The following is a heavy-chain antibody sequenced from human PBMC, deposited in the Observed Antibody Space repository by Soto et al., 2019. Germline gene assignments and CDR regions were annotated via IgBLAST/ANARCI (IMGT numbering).Heavy chain of an antibody. CDR3: QLVVVAATPPAYYYYTDV. CDR1: GFTVSSNY. J-gene: IGHJ6*03. Sequence: GGSLRLSCAASGFTVSSNYMSWVRQAPGKGLEWVSVIYSGGSTYYADSVKGRFTISRDNSKNTLYLQMNSLRAEDTAVYYCQLVVVAATPPAYYYYTDVWGKGTTVTVSS. D-gene: IGHD2-15*01. V-gene: IGHV3-66*01. CDR2: IYSGGST.